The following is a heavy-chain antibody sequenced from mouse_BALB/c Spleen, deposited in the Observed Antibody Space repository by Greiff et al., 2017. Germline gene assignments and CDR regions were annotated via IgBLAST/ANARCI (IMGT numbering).Heavy chain of an antibody. J-gene: IGHJ4*01. D-gene: IGHD1-1*01. V-gene: IGHV1-69*02. CDR3: ARGYYWAMDY. CDR1: GYTFTSYW. Sequence: QVQLQQSGAELVKPGAPVKLSCKASGYTFTSYWMNWVKQRPGRGLEWIGRIDPSDSETHYNQKFKDKATLTVDKSSSTAYIQLSSLTSEDSAVYYCARGYYWAMDYWGQGTSVTVSS. CDR2: IDPSDSET.